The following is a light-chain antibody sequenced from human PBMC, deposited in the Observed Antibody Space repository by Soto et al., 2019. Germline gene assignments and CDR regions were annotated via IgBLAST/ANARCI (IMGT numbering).Light chain of an antibody. CDR1: QSISSY. CDR2: AAS. J-gene: IGKJ1*01. CDR3: QQYNSYS. V-gene: IGKV1-39*01. Sequence: DTQMTQCPSSLSASVGDRVTITCRASQSISSYLNWYQQKPGKAPKLLIYAASSLQSGVPSRFSGSGSGTEFTLTISSLQPDDFATYYCQQYNSYSFGQGTKVDIK.